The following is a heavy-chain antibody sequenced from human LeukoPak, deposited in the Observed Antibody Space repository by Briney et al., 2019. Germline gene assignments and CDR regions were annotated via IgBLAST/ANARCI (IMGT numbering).Heavy chain of an antibody. D-gene: IGHD3-10*01. CDR2: IIPIFGIA. V-gene: IGHV1-69*04. CDR1: AATMGSFS. Sequence: VTGERTAATMGSFSISWVGQALGQGLEWMGRIIPIFGIANYAQKFQGRVTITADKSTSTAYMELSSLRSEDTAVYYCARERFGEGHYYYYGMDVRGKGTTVTVSS. CDR3: ARERFGEGHYYYYGMDV. J-gene: IGHJ6*04.